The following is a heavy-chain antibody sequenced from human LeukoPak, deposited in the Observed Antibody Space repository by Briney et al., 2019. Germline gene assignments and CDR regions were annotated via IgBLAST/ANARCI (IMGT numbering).Heavy chain of an antibody. V-gene: IGHV4-59*01. Sequence: SETLSLTCTVSGGSFNDYFWSWTRQPPGKGLEWIGYIYHTGGTHYNPSLKSRVTMSLDTSKNQFSLKLSSVTALDTAVYFCAREDSGFQIWGQGTMVTVSS. CDR3: AREDSGFQI. CDR1: GGSFNDYF. J-gene: IGHJ3*02. CDR2: IYHTGGT.